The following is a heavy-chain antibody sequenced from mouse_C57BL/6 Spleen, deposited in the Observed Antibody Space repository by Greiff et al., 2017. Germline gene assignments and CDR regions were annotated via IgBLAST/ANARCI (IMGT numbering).Heavy chain of an antibody. CDR1: GYTFTDYN. V-gene: IGHV1-18*01. CDR3: ARRYDYDQYWYFDV. CDR2: INPNNGGT. D-gene: IGHD2-4*01. J-gene: IGHJ1*03. Sequence: VQLQQSGPELVKPGASVKIPCKASGYTFTDYNMDWVKQSHGKSLEWIGDINPNNGGTIYNQKFKGKATLTVDKSSSTAYMELRSLTSEDTAVYYGARRYDYDQYWYFDVWGTGTTVTVSS.